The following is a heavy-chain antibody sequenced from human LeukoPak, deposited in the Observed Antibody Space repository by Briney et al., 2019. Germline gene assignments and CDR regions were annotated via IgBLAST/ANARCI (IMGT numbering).Heavy chain of an antibody. CDR3: ARFSTTSQYGSGYMDV. J-gene: IGHJ6*03. CDR1: GGSISSSCYY. CDR2: MSYSGSP. V-gene: IGHV4-39*01. D-gene: IGHD3-10*01. Sequence: PSETLSLTRTVSGGSISSSCYYWGWIRQPPGKGLEWIGSMSYSGSPYYNPSLKSRVTTAVDPSKPQFSLKLSSVTAADTAVYYCARFSTTSQYGSGYMDVWGKGTTVTVSS.